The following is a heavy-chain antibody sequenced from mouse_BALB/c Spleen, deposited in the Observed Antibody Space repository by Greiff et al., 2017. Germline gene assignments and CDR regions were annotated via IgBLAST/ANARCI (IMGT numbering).Heavy chain of an antibody. D-gene: IGHD3-1*01. CDR1: GFTFSDYY. CDR3: ARARGGNYAMDY. J-gene: IGHJ4*01. V-gene: IGHV5-4*02. CDR2: ISDGGSYT. Sequence: EVQLVESGGGLVKPGGSLKLSCAASGFTFSDYYMYWVRQTPEKRLEWVATISDGGSYTYYPDSVKGRFTISRDNAKNNLYLQMSSLKSEDTAMYYCARARGGNYAMDYWGQGTSVTVSS.